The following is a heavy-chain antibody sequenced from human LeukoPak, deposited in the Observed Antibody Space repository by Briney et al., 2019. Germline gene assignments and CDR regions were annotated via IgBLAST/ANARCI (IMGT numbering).Heavy chain of an antibody. D-gene: IGHD5-18*01. CDR2: IIPVLNIT. J-gene: IGHJ6*02. CDR3: ARDQGLTAPPPYGLDV. V-gene: IGHV1-69*04. CDR1: GGTFSTSA. Sequence: SVQVSCKTSGGTFSTSAIPWVRQAPGQGLEWMGRIIPVLNITTYAQRFQGRVTITADTSTSTVYMEPSSLRSEETAVYYCARDQGLTAPPPYGLDVWGQGTTVIVSS.